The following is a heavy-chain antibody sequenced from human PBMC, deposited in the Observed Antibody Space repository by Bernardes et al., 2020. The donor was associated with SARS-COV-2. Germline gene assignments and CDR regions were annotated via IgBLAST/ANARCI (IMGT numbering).Heavy chain of an antibody. V-gene: IGHV4-34*01. D-gene: IGHD3-16*02. J-gene: IGHJ5*02. CDR3: ARVMLFGGVIVSKRGRNWFDP. Sequence: SETLSLTCAVYGGSFSGYYWSWIRQPPGKGLEWIGEINHSGSTNYNPSLKSRVTISVDTSKNQFSLKLSSVTAADTAVYYCARVMLFGGVIVSKRGRNWFDPWGQGTLVTVSS. CDR2: INHSGST. CDR1: GGSFSGYY.